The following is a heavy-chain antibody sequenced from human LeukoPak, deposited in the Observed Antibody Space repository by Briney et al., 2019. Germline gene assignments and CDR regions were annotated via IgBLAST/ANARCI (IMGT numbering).Heavy chain of an antibody. J-gene: IGHJ4*02. V-gene: IGHV4-38-2*02. D-gene: IGHD1-26*01. CDR2: IYHSGST. CDR3: AGIIVGAISYDY. Sequence: PSETLSLTCTVSGYSISSGYYWGWIRQPPGKGLEWIGSIYHSGSTYYNPSLKSRVTISVDTSKNQFSLKLSSVTAADTAVYYCAGIIVGAISYDYWGQGTLVTVSS. CDR1: GYSISSGYY.